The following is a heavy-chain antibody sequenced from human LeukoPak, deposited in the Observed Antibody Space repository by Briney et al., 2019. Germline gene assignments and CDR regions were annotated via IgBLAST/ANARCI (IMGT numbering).Heavy chain of an antibody. D-gene: IGHD6-19*01. Sequence: ASVKVSCKASGYTFTSYGISWVRQAPGQGLEWMGWISGYNGNTNYAQKLQGRVTMTTDTSTNTAYMELRSLRSDDTAVYYCARDLKRGYSSGRYSWGTGSSNDYWGQGTLVTVSS. J-gene: IGHJ4*02. CDR1: GYTFTSYG. CDR2: ISGYNGNT. CDR3: ARDLKRGYSSGRYSWGTGSSNDY. V-gene: IGHV1-18*01.